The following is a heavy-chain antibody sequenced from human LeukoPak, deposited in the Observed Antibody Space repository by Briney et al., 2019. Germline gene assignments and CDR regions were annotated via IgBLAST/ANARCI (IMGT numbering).Heavy chain of an antibody. CDR1: GFNFNGYN. J-gene: IGHJ3*02. Sequence: PGGSLRLSCMGSGFNFNGYNMNWVRQAAGKGLEWIAYISISGDIRYYTDSVRGRFTISRGNAKKSLYLQMSSLRVDDTAVYYCGRLPTLQNQAKHTSWDAFDIWGRGTMITVSA. CDR2: ISISGDIR. D-gene: IGHD1-14*01. CDR3: GRLPTLQNQAKHTSWDAFDI. V-gene: IGHV3-48*01.